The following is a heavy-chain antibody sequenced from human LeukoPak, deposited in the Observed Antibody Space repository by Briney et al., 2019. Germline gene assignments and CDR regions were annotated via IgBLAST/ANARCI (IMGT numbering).Heavy chain of an antibody. CDR2: ISYDGSNK. CDR1: GFTFSSYA. D-gene: IGHD5-18*01. J-gene: IGHJ4*02. V-gene: IGHV3-30-3*01. CDR3: ARDTYSYGYIYYFDY. Sequence: PGGSLRLSCAASGFTFSSYAMHWVRQAPGKGLEWVAVISYDGSNKYYADSVKGRFTISRDNSKNTLCLQMNSLRAEDTAVYYCARDTYSYGYIYYFDYWGQGTLVTVSS.